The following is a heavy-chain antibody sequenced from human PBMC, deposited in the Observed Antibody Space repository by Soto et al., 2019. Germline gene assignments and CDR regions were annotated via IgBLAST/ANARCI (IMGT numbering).Heavy chain of an antibody. J-gene: IGHJ4*02. D-gene: IGHD3-22*01. Sequence: EVQLVESGGGLVKPGGSLRLSCAASGFTFSSYSMNWVRQAPGKGLEWVSSITGSSSYIYYADSVKGRFTISRDNAKNSLYLQRNSLGAEDTAVYYCARDVYYYDSSAYWAYWGQGTLVTVSS. V-gene: IGHV3-21*02. CDR2: ITGSSSYI. CDR3: ARDVYYYDSSAYWAY. CDR1: GFTFSSYS.